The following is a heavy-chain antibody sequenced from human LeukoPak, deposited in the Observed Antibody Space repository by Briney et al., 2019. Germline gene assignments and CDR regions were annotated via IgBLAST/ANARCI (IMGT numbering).Heavy chain of an antibody. CDR1: GYIFSNYW. Sequence: GESLKISCKGSGYIFSNYWISWVRQMPGKGLEWLGRIDPIGSYTNYSPSFQGHVTMSVDKSTSTAYLQWSSLKASDTAMYYCARQTTVTTQSDYWGQGTLVTVSS. D-gene: IGHD4-17*01. J-gene: IGHJ4*02. CDR2: IDPIGSYT. V-gene: IGHV5-10-1*01. CDR3: ARQTTVTTQSDY.